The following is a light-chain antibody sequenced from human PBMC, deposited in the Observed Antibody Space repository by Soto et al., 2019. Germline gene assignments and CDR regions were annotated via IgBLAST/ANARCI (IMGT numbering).Light chain of an antibody. Sequence: EIVITQSPATLSVSPGERATLSCRASQSVSSNLAWYQQKPGQAPRLLIYGASTRATGIPARFSGSRSGTEFTLTISSLQSEDFAVYYCQQYNNWPPTFGQGTRLEIK. V-gene: IGKV3-15*01. CDR1: QSVSSN. CDR3: QQYNNWPPT. CDR2: GAS. J-gene: IGKJ5*01.